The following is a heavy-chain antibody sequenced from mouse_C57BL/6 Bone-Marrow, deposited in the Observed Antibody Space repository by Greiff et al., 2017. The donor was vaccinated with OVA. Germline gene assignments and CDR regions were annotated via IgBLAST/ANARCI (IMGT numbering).Heavy chain of an antibody. CDR2: IRLKSDNYAA. J-gene: IGHJ1*03. V-gene: IGHV6-3*01. Sequence: DVMLVESGGGLVQPGGSMKLSCVASGFTFSNYWMNWVRQSPEKGLEWVAQIRLKSDNYAAHYAESVKGRFTISRDDSKSSVYLQMNNLRAEDTGIYYCTGRYSNYGWYFDVWGTGTTVTVSS. CDR1: GFTFSNYW. CDR3: TGRYSNYGWYFDV. D-gene: IGHD2-5*01.